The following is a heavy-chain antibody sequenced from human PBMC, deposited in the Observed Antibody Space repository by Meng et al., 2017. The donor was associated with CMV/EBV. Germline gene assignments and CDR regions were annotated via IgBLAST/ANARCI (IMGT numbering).Heavy chain of an antibody. Sequence: SETLSLTCAVYGGSFSGYYWSWIRQPPGKGLEWIGSIYYSGSTYYNPSLKSRVTISVDTPKNQFSLKLSSVTAADTAVYYCARDPGRVYYYYGMDVWGQGTTVTVSS. CDR3: ARDPGRVYYYYGMDV. CDR2: IYYSGST. D-gene: IGHD3-10*01. V-gene: IGHV4-34*01. J-gene: IGHJ6*02. CDR1: GGSFSGYY.